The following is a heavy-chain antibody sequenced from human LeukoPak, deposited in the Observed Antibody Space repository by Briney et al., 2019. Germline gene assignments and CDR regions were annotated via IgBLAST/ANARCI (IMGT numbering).Heavy chain of an antibody. V-gene: IGHV3-9*01. J-gene: IGHJ4*02. CDR3: AKDSGSYSLSLDY. D-gene: IGHD1-26*01. CDR1: GFTFDDYA. Sequence: PGRSLRLSCAASGFTFDDYAMHWVRQAPGKGLEWVSGISWNSGSIGYADSVKGRFTISRDNAKNSLYLQMNSLRAEDTALYYCAKDSGSYSLSLDYWGQGTLVTVSS. CDR2: ISWNSGSI.